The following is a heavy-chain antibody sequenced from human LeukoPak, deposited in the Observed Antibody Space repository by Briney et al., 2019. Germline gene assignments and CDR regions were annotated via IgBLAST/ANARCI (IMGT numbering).Heavy chain of an antibody. CDR3: ARIGYSNEDY. J-gene: IGHJ4*02. Sequence: GGSLRLSCAASGFTFSSYSMNWVRQAPGKGLEWVSSISSSSSYIYYADSVKGRFTNSSDNAKNSLYLQMNSLRAEDTAVYYCARIGYSNEDYWGQGTLVTVSS. CDR2: ISSSSSYI. D-gene: IGHD6-13*01. CDR1: GFTFSSYS. V-gene: IGHV3-21*01.